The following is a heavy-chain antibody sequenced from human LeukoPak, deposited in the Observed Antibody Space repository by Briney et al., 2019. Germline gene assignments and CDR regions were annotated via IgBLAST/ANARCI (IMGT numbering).Heavy chain of an antibody. Sequence: RASVKVSCKASGYTFTGYYMHWVRQAPGQGLEWMGGIIPIFGTADYAQKFQGRVTITADESTSTAYMELSSLRSEDTAVYYCARASYVWGSYRYVPNNQGYYFDYWGQGTLVTVSS. CDR2: IIPIFGTA. D-gene: IGHD3-16*02. CDR3: ARASYVWGSYRYVPNNQGYYFDY. CDR1: GYTFTGYY. J-gene: IGHJ4*02. V-gene: IGHV1-69*13.